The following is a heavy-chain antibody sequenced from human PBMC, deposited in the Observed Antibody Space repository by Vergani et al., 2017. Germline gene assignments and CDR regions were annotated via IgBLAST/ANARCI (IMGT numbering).Heavy chain of an antibody. CDR2: IKNTGDNT. CDR1: GFTFSSHA. V-gene: IGHV3-23*01. CDR3: GRRSDNYN. D-gene: IGHD5-24*01. J-gene: IGHJ4*02. Sequence: EVQLLQSEGAVVQPGGSLRLSCVASGFTFSSHAMSWVRQGHGQGLEWVSSIKNTGDNTNYADSVKGRFTISRDNSKNTLYLQMNSLRVEDTAVYYCGRRSDNYNWGQGTLVTVSS.